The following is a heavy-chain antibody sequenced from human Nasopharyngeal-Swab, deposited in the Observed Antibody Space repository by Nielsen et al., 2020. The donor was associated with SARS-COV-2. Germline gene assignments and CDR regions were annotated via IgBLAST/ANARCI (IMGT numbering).Heavy chain of an antibody. CDR2: INHSGTT. V-gene: IGHV4-34*01. J-gene: IGHJ5*02. Sequence: SQTLSLTCAVSGGSFSGHYWTWIRQPPGKGLEWIGEINHSGTTSYNPSLKSRVTISVDTSKNQFSLKLSSVTAADTALYYCASWNYYDSSGYLPWGQGTLVTVSS. D-gene: IGHD3-22*01. CDR1: GGSFSGHY. CDR3: ASWNYYDSSGYLP.